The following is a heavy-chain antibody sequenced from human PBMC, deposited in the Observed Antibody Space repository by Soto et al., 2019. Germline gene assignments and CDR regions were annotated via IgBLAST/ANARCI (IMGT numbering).Heavy chain of an antibody. V-gene: IGHV1-2*02. Sequence: QVQLVQSGAEMKKPGASVKVSCKASGYTFTGYYMHWVRQAPGQGLEWMGWINPNSGGTNYAQKFQGRVTMTRDTSISTAYMELSRLRSDDTAVYYCASSPLLTLVPYYFDYWGQGTLVTVSS. CDR1: GYTFTGYY. J-gene: IGHJ4*02. CDR2: INPNSGGT. D-gene: IGHD3-9*01. CDR3: ASSPLLTLVPYYFDY.